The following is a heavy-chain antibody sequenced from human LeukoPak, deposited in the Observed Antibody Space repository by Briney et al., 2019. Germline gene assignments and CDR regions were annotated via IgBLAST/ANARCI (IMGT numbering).Heavy chain of an antibody. CDR2: INPNSGGT. CDR3: ATQTVTTSR. CDR1: GYTFTGYY. V-gene: IGHV1-2*02. Sequence: GASVKVSCKASGYTFTGYYMHWVRQAPGQGLEWMGWINPNSGGTNYAQKFQGRVTMTRNTSISTAYMELSSLRSEDTAVYYCATQTVTTSRWGQGTLVTVSS. J-gene: IGHJ4*02. D-gene: IGHD4-4*01.